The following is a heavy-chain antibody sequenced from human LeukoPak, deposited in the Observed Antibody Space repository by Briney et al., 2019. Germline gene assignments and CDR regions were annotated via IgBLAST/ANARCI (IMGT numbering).Heavy chain of an antibody. J-gene: IGHJ4*02. CDR3: ARIKWAAAND. CDR1: GYTFTGYY. CDR2: INPNSGDT. Sequence: GASVKVSCKASGYTFTGYYMHWVRQAPGQGLEWMGWINPNSGDTNYAQNFQGRVTMTRDTSINTAYMELSSLRSDDTAVYYCARIKWAAANDWGQGTLVTVSS. V-gene: IGHV1-2*02. D-gene: IGHD6-13*01.